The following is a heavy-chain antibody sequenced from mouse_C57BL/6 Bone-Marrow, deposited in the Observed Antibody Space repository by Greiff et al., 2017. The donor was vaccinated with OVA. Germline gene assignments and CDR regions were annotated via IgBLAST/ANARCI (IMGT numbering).Heavy chain of an antibody. CDR3: ARSHYYNYYDY. CDR2: IDPSDSET. CDR1: GYTFTSYW. J-gene: IGHJ2*01. D-gene: IGHD2-12*01. V-gene: IGHV1-52*01. Sequence: QVQLKQPGAELVRPGSSVKLSCKASGYTFTSYWMHWVKQRPIQGLDWIGNIDPSDSETHYNQKFKDKATLTVDKSSSTAYMQLSSLTSEDAAVYYWARSHYYNYYDYWGQGTTLTVSS.